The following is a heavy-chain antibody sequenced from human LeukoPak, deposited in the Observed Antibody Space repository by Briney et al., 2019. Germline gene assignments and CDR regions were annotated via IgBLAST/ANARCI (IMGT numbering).Heavy chain of an antibody. J-gene: IGHJ4*02. V-gene: IGHV3-30*04. Sequence: GGSLRLSCAASGFTFSSYAMHWVRQAPGKGLEWVVVISYDGSNKYYADSVKGRFTISRDNSKNTLYLQMNSLRAEDTAVYYCARGRDGYNLALDYWGQGTLVTVSS. D-gene: IGHD5-24*01. CDR2: ISYDGSNK. CDR3: ARGRDGYNLALDY. CDR1: GFTFSSYA.